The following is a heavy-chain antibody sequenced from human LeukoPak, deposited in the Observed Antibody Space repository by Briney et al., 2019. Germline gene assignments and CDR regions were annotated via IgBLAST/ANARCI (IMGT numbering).Heavy chain of an antibody. CDR3: ARVFYYGSGTFDL. CDR1: GGSLSNYY. V-gene: IGHV4-59*01. Sequence: SETLSLTCTVFGGSLSNYYWSWIRHPPGKGLEWIGYIYYSGSPTYNPSLRSRVTISVDTSKNQFSLKLSSVTAADTAVYYCARVFYYGSGTFDLWGRGTLVTVSS. J-gene: IGHJ2*01. D-gene: IGHD3-10*01. CDR2: IYYSGSP.